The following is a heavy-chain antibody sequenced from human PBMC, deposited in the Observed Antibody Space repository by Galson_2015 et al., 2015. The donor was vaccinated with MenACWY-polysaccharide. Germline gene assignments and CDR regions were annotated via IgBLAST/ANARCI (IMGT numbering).Heavy chain of an antibody. V-gene: IGHV2-5*02. CDR3: AHSRGVILVPFDS. CDR1: GFSLRTSGVG. CDR2: IYWDENQ. D-gene: IGHD2/OR15-2a*01. J-gene: IGHJ4*02. Sequence: PALVKPTQTLTLTCTVSGFSLRTSGVGVGWIRQPPGKALEWLALIYWDENQGYRPSLKSRLTITKDTSKNQVVLTMTNLDPVDTATYYCAHSRGVILVPFDSWGQGALVTVSS.